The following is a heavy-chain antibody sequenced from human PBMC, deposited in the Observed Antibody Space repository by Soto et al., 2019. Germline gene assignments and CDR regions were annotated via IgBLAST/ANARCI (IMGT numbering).Heavy chain of an antibody. V-gene: IGHV1-46*01. CDR3: ARARTGDFDY. J-gene: IGHJ4*02. CDR1: GYTFTSYY. D-gene: IGHD7-27*01. Sequence: ASVKVSCKASGYTFTSYYMHWVRQAPGQGLEWMGIINPSAGSTNYAQKFQGRVTMTRDTSTSTVYMELSSLRSEDTALYYCARARTGDFDYWGQGTLVTVSS. CDR2: INPSAGST.